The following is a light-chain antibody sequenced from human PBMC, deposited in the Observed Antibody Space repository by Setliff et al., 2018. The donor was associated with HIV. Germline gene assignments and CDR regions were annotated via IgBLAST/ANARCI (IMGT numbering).Light chain of an antibody. V-gene: IGLV2-14*03. J-gene: IGLJ1*01. CDR1: SADVGVYDF. Sequence: QSVLSQPASVSGSPGQSIFISCTGTSADVGVYDFVSWYQQHPGKAPKLILYDVSNRPSGVSNRFSGSKSGNTASLTISGLQTEDESDYFCASYTNINTVVFGTGTKGTVL. CDR3: ASYTNINTVV. CDR2: DVS.